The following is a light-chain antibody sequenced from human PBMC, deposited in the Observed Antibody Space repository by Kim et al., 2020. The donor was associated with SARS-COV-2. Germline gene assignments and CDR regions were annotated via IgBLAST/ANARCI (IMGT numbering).Light chain of an antibody. Sequence: EIVLTQSPGTLSLSPGERATLSCRASQSVSTNYLAWYQQKPGQAPRLLIYTASSRATGIPDRFSGSGSGTDFTLTISRLEPEDFAVYYCQQYGSSPQTFGQGTKLE. V-gene: IGKV3-20*01. CDR2: TAS. CDR1: QSVSTNY. J-gene: IGKJ2*01. CDR3: QQYGSSPQT.